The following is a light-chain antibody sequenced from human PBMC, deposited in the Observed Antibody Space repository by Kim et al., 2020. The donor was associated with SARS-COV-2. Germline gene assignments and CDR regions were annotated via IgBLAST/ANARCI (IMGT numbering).Light chain of an antibody. V-gene: IGKV3-11*01. CDR2: DAS. Sequence: EIVLTQSPATLSLSPGERATLSCRDSQSVSSYLAWYQQKPGQAPRLLIYDASDRATGIPARFSGSGSGTDFTLTISTLEPEDFAVYYCQHRSDWPLTFGGGTKVDIK. CDR1: QSVSSY. J-gene: IGKJ4*01. CDR3: QHRSDWPLT.